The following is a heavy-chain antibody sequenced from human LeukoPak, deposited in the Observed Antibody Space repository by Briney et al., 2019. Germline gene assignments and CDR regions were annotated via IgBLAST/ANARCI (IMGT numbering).Heavy chain of an antibody. D-gene: IGHD3-10*01. CDR2: IKPDGSAT. CDR3: ARWGVNAGPDY. J-gene: IGHJ4*02. CDR1: GFTYSDYW. V-gene: IGHV3-7*01. Sequence: GGSLRLSCVVSGFTYSDYWMGWVRQAPGEGLEWVANIKPDGSATYYVDSVKGRFTISRDNAKSSLSLQMSSLRVEDTAVYYCARWGVNAGPDYWGQGTLVTVSS.